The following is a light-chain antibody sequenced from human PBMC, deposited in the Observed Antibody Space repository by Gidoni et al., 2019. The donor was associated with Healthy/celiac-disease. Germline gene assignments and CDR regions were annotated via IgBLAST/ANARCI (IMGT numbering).Light chain of an antibody. V-gene: IGKV3-11*01. Sequence: IVLTQSPAPLSLSPGERATLSCRASQSVSSYLAWYQQKPGQAPRLLIYDASNRATGIPARFSGSGSGTDFTLTISSLEPEDFAVYYCQQRSNWPSSFGQGTKLEIK. CDR1: QSVSSY. CDR2: DAS. CDR3: QQRSNWPSS. J-gene: IGKJ2*04.